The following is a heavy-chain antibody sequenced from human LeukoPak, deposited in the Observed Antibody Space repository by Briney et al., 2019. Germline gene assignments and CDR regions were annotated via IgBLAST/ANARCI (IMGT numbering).Heavy chain of an antibody. J-gene: IGHJ6*03. Sequence: SGGSLRLSCAASGFTFSSYSMNWVRQAPGKGLEWVSYISSSSSTIYYADSVKDRFTISRDNAKNSLYLQMNSLRAEDTAVYYCARDLYGSGSYYMDVWGKGTTVTVSS. CDR3: ARDLYGSGSYYMDV. V-gene: IGHV3-48*01. CDR1: GFTFSSYS. D-gene: IGHD3-10*01. CDR2: ISSSSSTI.